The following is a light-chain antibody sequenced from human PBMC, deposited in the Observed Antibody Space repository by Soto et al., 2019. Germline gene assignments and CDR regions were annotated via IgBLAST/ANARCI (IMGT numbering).Light chain of an antibody. J-gene: IGKJ4*01. CDR3: MQALQVPVT. V-gene: IGKV2-28*01. Sequence: DIVLTQSSLSLPVTPGESASISCRSSQNLNNYLDWYLQKPRQSPQLLIYLASHRASGVPDRFSGSGSGTDFTLTISRVEADDVGIYYCMQALQVPVTFGGGTRVEIK. CDR1: QNLNNY. CDR2: LAS.